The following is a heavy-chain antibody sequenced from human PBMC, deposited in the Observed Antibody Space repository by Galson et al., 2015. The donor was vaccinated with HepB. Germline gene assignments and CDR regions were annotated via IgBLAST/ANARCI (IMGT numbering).Heavy chain of an antibody. CDR2: INGDGTAT. Sequence: SLRLSCAASEFTFGDKWMHWVRQVPGEGLVWVSRINGDGTATYYADSVKGRFTISRDNAKNTLYLQMNSLSVDDTAIYYCARAAYGRNGNDYWGQGTLVTVSS. CDR3: ARAAYGRNGNDY. CDR1: EFTFGDKW. J-gene: IGHJ4*02. V-gene: IGHV3-74*01. D-gene: IGHD3-10*01.